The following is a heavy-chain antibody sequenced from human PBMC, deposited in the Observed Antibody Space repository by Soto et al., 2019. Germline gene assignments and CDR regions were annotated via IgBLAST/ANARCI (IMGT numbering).Heavy chain of an antibody. CDR3: ANLAKNYYHYMDV. D-gene: IGHD1-26*01. CDR2: ISTSGSST. Sequence: QVQLVESGGGLVKPGGSLRLSCAASGFSFSDYYMSWIRQAPGKGLECVSLISTSGSSTDYADSVKGRFTISRDNAKNSLSLQMNSLRAEDTAVYYCANLAKNYYHYMDVWGKGTTVTVSS. V-gene: IGHV3-11*01. J-gene: IGHJ6*03. CDR1: GFSFSDYY.